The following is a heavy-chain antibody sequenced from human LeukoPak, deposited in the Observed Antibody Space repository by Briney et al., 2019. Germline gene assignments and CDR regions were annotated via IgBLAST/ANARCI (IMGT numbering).Heavy chain of an antibody. V-gene: IGHV4-34*01. CDR3: AHSIFGVVPPYYYYGMDV. CDR1: GGSFSGYY. Sequence: SGTLSLTCAVYGGSFSGYYWSWIRQPPGKGLEWIGEINHSGSTNYNPSLKSRVTISVDTSKNQFSLKLSSVTAADTAVYYCAHSIFGVVPPYYYYGMDVWGQGTTVTVSS. CDR2: INHSGST. J-gene: IGHJ6*02. D-gene: IGHD3-3*01.